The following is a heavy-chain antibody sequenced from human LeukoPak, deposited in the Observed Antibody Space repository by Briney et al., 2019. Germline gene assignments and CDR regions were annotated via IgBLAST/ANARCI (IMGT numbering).Heavy chain of an antibody. CDR2: IYTSGST. CDR3: ARFSSLYYHEYYFDY. D-gene: IGHD3-10*01. V-gene: IGHV4-4*07. CDR1: GGSISSYY. Sequence: SETLSLTCTVSGGSISSYYWSWIRQPAGKGLEWIGRIYTSGSTNYNPSLKSRVTMSVDTSKNQFSLKLSSVTAADTAVYYCARFSSLYYHEYYFDYWGQGTLVTVSS. J-gene: IGHJ4*02.